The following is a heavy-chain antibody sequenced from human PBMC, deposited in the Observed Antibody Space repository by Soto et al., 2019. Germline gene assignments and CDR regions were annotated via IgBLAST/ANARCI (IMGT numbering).Heavy chain of an antibody. CDR2: IIPILGIA. D-gene: IGHD2-15*01. V-gene: IGHV1-69*02. CDR3: ASRGDTYATTPFDY. Sequence: QVQLVQSGAEVKKPGSSVKVSCKASGGTFSSYTISWVRQAPGQGLEWMGRIIPILGIANYAQKFQGRVTIPADKSTSKAYMQLSSLRSEDTAVYYCASRGDTYATTPFDYWGQGTLVTVSS. J-gene: IGHJ4*02. CDR1: GGTFSSYT.